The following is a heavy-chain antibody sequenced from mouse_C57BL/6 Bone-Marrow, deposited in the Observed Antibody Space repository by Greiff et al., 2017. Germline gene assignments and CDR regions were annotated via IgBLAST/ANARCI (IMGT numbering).Heavy chain of an antibody. CDR2: INPNNGGT. V-gene: IGHV1-26*01. CDR3: ERCLPLFYYDAMDY. J-gene: IGHJ4*01. CDR1: GYTFTDYY. Sequence: EVQLQQSGPELVKPGASVKISCKASGYTFTDYYMNWVKQSPGKSLEWIGDINPNNGGTSYNQKFKGKATLTVDKSSSTAYMELRSLTSEDSAVYYVERCLPLFYYDAMDYWGQGTSVTVSS. D-gene: IGHD1-1*01.